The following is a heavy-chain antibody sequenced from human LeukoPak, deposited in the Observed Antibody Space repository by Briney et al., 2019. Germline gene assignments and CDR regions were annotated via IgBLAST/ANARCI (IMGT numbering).Heavy chain of an antibody. Sequence: PSETLSLTCTGSGGSICSYYWSWIRQPPGQGLAWIGYIYYSGSTNYNPSLKSRVTISVDTSKNQFSLKLSSVTAADTAVYYCARGLTMVRGVVTYDYWGQGTLVTVSS. CDR1: GGSICSYY. V-gene: IGHV4-59*08. D-gene: IGHD3-10*01. J-gene: IGHJ4*02. CDR3: ARGLTMVRGVVTYDY. CDR2: IYYSGST.